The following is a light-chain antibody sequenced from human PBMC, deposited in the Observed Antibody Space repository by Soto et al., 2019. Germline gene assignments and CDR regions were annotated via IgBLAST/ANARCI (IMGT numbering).Light chain of an antibody. V-gene: IGKV3-11*01. CDR2: DAS. J-gene: IGKJ5*01. CDR1: QSVGTY. Sequence: EIVLTRSHATLTLSPGDRATLSCRASQSVGTYLAWYQQKPGQAPRLLIYDASNRATGIPARFSGSGSGTDFTLTISSLEPEDFAVYYCHQRSNWPITFGQGTRLEIK. CDR3: HQRSNWPIT.